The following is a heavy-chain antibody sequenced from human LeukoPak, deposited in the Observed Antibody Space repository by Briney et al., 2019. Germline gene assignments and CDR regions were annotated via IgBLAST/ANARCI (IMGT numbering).Heavy chain of an antibody. J-gene: IGHJ6*02. CDR1: VGSISDTNSY. D-gene: IGHD5-18*01. Sequence: PSETLSLTCTVSVGSISDTNSYWPWIRQPPGKGLEWIGSVYHNGNTYYSPTLRGRVTISADSSRNQFSLRLSSVTAADTAVYFCARRGFGYSVDVWGQGTTVTVSS. V-gene: IGHV4-39*01. CDR3: ARRGFGYSVDV. CDR2: VYHNGNT.